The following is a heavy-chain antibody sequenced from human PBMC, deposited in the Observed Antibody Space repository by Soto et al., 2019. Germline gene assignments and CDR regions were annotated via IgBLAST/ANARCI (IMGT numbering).Heavy chain of an antibody. CDR1: GGTFSSYA. CDR2: IIPIFDTA. V-gene: IGHV1-69*05. Sequence: QVQLVQSGAEVKKPGSSVKVSCKTSGGTFSSYAISWVRQAPGQGLEWMGGIIPIFDTANYAQKFQGRVTSTTDESTSTAYMELSSRRTEDSTVYYCARHDCSSTSCYYYYYYSMDVWGQGTTVTVSS. J-gene: IGHJ6*02. D-gene: IGHD2-2*01. CDR3: ARHDCSSTSCYYYYYYSMDV.